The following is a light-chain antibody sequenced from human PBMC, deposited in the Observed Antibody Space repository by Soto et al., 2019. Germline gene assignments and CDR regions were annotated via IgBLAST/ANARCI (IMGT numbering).Light chain of an antibody. CDR1: QSISSY. V-gene: IGKV1-39*01. CDR2: AAS. CDR3: RQANSFPIT. Sequence: DIQMTQSPSTLSASVGDTVTVTCRASQSISSYLNWYQQKPGKAPKLLIYAASSLQSGVPSRFSGSGSGTDFTLTISSLQPEDFATYYCRQANSFPITFGQGTRLEIK. J-gene: IGKJ5*01.